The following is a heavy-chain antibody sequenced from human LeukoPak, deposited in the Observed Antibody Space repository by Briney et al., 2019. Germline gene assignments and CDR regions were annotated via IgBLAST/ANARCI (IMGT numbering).Heavy chain of an antibody. D-gene: IGHD3-22*01. J-gene: IGHJ3*02. CDR3: ARANYYDSSGYYYNAFDI. Sequence: PSETLSLTCSVSGASTSRNTYYWGWIRQSPGKGLEWIGTFYYTGSTYYNPSLKSRITISVDTSKNHFSLKLSSVTAADTAVYYCARANYYDSSGYYYNAFDIWGQGTMVTVSS. CDR2: FYYTGST. V-gene: IGHV4-39*02. CDR1: GASTSRNTYY.